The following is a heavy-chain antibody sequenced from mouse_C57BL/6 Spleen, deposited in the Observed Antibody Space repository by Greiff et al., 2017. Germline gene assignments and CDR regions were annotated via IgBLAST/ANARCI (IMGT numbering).Heavy chain of an antibody. D-gene: IGHD2-13*01. CDR2: ISDGGSYT. V-gene: IGHV5-4*01. CDR3: ARDGDYEDYFDY. J-gene: IGHJ2*01. Sequence: EVQGVESGGGLVKPGGSLKLSCAASGFTFSSYAMSWVRQTPEKRLEWVATISDGGSYTYYPDNVKGRFTISRDNAKNNLYLQMSHLKSEDTAMYYCARDGDYEDYFDYWGQGTTLTVSS. CDR1: GFTFSSYA.